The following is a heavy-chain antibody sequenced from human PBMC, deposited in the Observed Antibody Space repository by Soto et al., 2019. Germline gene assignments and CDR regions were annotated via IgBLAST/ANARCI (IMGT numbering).Heavy chain of an antibody. CDR1: GGSISSYY. V-gene: IGHV4-39*01. CDR3: AKHKSHSSSYVDP. CDR2: IYYSGST. D-gene: IGHD6-13*01. Sequence: SETLSLTCTVSGGSISSYYWSWIRQPPGKGLEWIGSIYYSGSTYYNPSLKSRVTISVDTSKNQFSLKLSSVTAADTAVYYCAKHKSHSSSYVDPWGQGTLVTVSS. J-gene: IGHJ5*02.